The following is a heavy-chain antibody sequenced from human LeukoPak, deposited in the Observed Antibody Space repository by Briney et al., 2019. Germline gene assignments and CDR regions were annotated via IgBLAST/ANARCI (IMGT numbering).Heavy chain of an antibody. V-gene: IGHV1-2*02. CDR3: ATFNGNIVVVPAAPHFDY. CDR1: GYTFTGYY. CDR2: INPNSGGT. D-gene: IGHD2-2*01. J-gene: IGHJ4*02. Sequence: GASVKVSCKASGYTFTGYYMHWVRQAPGQGLEWMGWINPNSGGTNYAQKFQGRVTMTRDTSISTAYMELSRLRSDDTAVYYCATFNGNIVVVPAAPHFDYWGQGTLVTVSS.